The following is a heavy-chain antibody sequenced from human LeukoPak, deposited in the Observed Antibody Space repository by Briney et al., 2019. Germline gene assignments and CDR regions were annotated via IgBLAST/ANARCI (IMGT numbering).Heavy chain of an antibody. CDR3: ARGARRNYYDSSGYYLAFDI. CDR2: MNPHSGNT. D-gene: IGHD3-22*01. CDR1: GYTFANYD. Sequence: ASVKVSCKASGYTFANYDINWVRQASGQGLEWMGWMNPHSGNTGYAQNFQGRVTMTRNTSISTAYMELRSLRSEDTAVYYCARGARRNYYDSSGYYLAFDIWGQGTMVTVSS. V-gene: IGHV1-8*01. J-gene: IGHJ3*02.